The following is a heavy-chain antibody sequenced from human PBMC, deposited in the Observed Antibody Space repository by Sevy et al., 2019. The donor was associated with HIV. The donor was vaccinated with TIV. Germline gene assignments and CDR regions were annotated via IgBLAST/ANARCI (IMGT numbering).Heavy chain of an antibody. Sequence: GGSLRLSCAASGFTFSIYWMHWVRHAPGKGLVWVSRNSSDGSSTTYADSGRGRFTISRDNAKNTLNLKMNSMRAEDTAVYYCARDGRAARDFDYWGQGTLVTVSS. CDR3: ARDGRAARDFDY. CDR2: NSSDGSST. D-gene: IGHD6-6*01. J-gene: IGHJ4*02. V-gene: IGHV3-74*01. CDR1: GFTFSIYW.